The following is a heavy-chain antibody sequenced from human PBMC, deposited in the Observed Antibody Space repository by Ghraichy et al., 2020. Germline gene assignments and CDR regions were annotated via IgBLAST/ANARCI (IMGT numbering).Heavy chain of an antibody. CDR3: AKDPFRGYSSSWYGWFDP. CDR1: GFTFDDYA. Sequence: GGSLRLSCAASGFTFDDYAMHWVRQAPGKGLEWVSGISWNSGSIGYADSVKGRFTISRDNAKNSLYLQMNSLRAEDTALYYCAKDPFRGYSSSWYGWFDPWGQGTLVTVSS. J-gene: IGHJ5*02. D-gene: IGHD6-13*01. CDR2: ISWNSGSI. V-gene: IGHV3-9*01.